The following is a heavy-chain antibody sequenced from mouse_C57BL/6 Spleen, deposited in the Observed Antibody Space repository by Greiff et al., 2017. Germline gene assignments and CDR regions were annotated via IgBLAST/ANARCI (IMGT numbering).Heavy chain of an antibody. CDR2: IAPETGGT. J-gene: IGHJ2*01. CDR1: GYTFTDYE. V-gene: IGHV1-15*01. D-gene: IGHD2-1*01. Sequence: QVQLQQSGAELVRPGASVTLSCKASGYTFTDYEMHWVKQTPVHGLEWIGAIAPETGGTAYNQKFKGKAILTADKSSSTAYMELRSLTSEDSAVYYCTRPYGNIDYWGQGTTLTVSS. CDR3: TRPYGNIDY.